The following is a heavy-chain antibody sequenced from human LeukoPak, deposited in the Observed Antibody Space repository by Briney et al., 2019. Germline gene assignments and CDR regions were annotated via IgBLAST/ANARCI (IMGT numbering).Heavy chain of an antibody. CDR2: IYHSGST. CDR1: GYSISSGYY. V-gene: IGHV4-38-2*01. Sequence: SETLSLTCGVSGYSISSGYYWGWIRQPPGKGLEWIGSIYHSGSTYYNPSLKSLVTISVDTSKNQFSLKLSSVTAADTAVYYCARIYDFWSGYLDYWGQGTLVTVSS. J-gene: IGHJ4*02. CDR3: ARIYDFWSGYLDY. D-gene: IGHD3-3*01.